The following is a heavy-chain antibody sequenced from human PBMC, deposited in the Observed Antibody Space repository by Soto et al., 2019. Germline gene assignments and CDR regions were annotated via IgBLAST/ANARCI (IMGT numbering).Heavy chain of an antibody. V-gene: IGHV4-34*01. J-gene: IGHJ6*02. CDR2: INHSGST. CDR3: ARDPRSSSIYYGMDV. Sequence: SETLSLTCAVYGGSFSGYYWSWIRQPPGKGPEWIGEINHSGSTNYNPSLKSRVTISVDTSKNQFSLKLSSVTAADTAVYYCARDPRSSSIYYGMDVWGQGTTVTVSS. D-gene: IGHD6-6*01. CDR1: GGSFSGYY.